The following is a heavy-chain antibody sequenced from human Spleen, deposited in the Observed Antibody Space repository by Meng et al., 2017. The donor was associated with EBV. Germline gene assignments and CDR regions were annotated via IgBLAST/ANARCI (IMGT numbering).Heavy chain of an antibody. CDR3: ATSPYYQDSSGLLH. CDR2: MYYTGNT. CDR1: RGSLLSAVYY. Sequence: QAHLLDPGPGLVKPSQTLSLTCLVSRGSLLSAVYYWSWIRQPPGKGLEWIGHMYYTGNTYYNPSLKSRLAISVDTSKNRLSLSLASVTAADTAVYYCATSPYYQDSSGLLHWGQGALVTVSS. V-gene: IGHV4-30-4*01. D-gene: IGHD3-22*01. J-gene: IGHJ4*02.